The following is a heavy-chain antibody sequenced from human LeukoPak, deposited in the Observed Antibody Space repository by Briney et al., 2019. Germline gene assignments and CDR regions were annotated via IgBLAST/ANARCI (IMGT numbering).Heavy chain of an antibody. V-gene: IGHV4-30-2*01. CDR3: AREPWGGSN. D-gene: IGHD3-16*01. CDR1: GGSISSGGYS. J-gene: IGHJ4*02. CDR2: IYHSGST. Sequence: SETLSLTCAVSGGSISSGGYSWSWIRQPPGKGLEWIGYIYHSGSTYYNPSLKSRVTISVDTSKNQFSLKLSSVIAADTAVYYCAREPWGGSNWGQGTLVTVSS.